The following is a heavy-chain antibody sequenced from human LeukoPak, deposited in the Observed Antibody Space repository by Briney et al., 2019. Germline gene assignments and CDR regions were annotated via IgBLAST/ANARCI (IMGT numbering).Heavy chain of an antibody. V-gene: IGHV1-69*05. Sequence: SVKVSCKASGGTFSSYAISWVRQAPGQGLEWMGRIIPIFGTANYAQKFQGRVTITTDESTSTAYMELSSLRSEDTAVYYCATAGSSGYNDAFDIWGQGTMVTVSS. D-gene: IGHD3-22*01. CDR3: ATAGSSGYNDAFDI. J-gene: IGHJ3*02. CDR1: GGTFSSYA. CDR2: IIPIFGTA.